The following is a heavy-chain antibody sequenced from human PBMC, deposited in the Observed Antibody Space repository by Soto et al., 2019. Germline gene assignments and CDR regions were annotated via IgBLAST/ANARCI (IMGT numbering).Heavy chain of an antibody. CDR3: ASHGGGINMVRRVRNEFDP. V-gene: IGHV1-69*02. CDR1: GGTFSSYT. D-gene: IGHD3-10*01. CDR2: IIPILGIA. Sequence: QVQLVQSGAEVKKPGSSVKVSCKASGGTFSSYTISWVRQAPGQGLEWMGRIIPILGIANYAQQFQGRVTSTSNKSTSKAYMELSSLRSEDTAVYYCASHGGGINMVRRVRNEFDPWGQGTLVTVSS. J-gene: IGHJ5*02.